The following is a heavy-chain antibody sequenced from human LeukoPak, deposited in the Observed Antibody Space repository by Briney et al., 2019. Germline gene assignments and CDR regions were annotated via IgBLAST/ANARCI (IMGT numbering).Heavy chain of an antibody. CDR1: GFTFSSYW. Sequence: GGSLRLSCAASGFTFSSYWMSWVRQAPGKGLEWVANIKQDGSAKYYVDSVKGRVTISRDNAKNSLYLQMNSLRAEDTAVYYCARDGIAAAGTGFDSWGQGTLVTVSS. CDR2: IKQDGSAK. D-gene: IGHD6-13*01. V-gene: IGHV3-7*04. J-gene: IGHJ4*02. CDR3: ARDGIAAAGTGFDS.